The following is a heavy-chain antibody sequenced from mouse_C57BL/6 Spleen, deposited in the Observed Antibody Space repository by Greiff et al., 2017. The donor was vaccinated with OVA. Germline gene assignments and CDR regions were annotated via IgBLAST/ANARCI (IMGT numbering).Heavy chain of an antibody. D-gene: IGHD2-3*01. CDR3: AIYDGYTETWFAY. Sequence: QVQLQQPGAELVKPGASVKVSCKASGYTFTSYWMHWVKQRPGQGLEWIGRIHPSDSDTNYNQKFKGKATLTVDKSSSTAYMQLSSLTSEDSAVYDCAIYDGYTETWFAYWGQGTLVTVSA. CDR2: IHPSDSDT. J-gene: IGHJ3*01. V-gene: IGHV1-74*01. CDR1: GYTFTSYW.